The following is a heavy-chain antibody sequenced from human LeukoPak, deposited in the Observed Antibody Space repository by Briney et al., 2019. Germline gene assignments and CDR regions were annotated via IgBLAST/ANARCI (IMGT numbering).Heavy chain of an antibody. CDR1: GDTITGYN. J-gene: IGHJ5*02. CDR3: ARDPSNDSWFDL. CDR2: VDPLSGDT. V-gene: IGHV1-2*02. D-gene: IGHD1-1*01. Sequence: GASVKVSCKASGDTITGYNLHWVRQAPGQGLEWMGWVDPLSGDTKIAQRFQGRVTMTRVTSISTVYMELSSLTSDDAARYYCARDPSNDSWFDLWGQGTLVTVSS.